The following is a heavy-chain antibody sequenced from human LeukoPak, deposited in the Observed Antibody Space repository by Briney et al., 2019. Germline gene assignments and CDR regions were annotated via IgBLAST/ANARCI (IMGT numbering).Heavy chain of an antibody. V-gene: IGHV4-59*01. CDR3: ARNDIFGVPPGF. CDR1: GDSINSYH. Sequence: SETLSLTCTISGDSINSYHWSWLRQPPGSKLEWIGYFYYSGVTNYNPSLKSRVTMSLDTSKKQFSLKLNSVTAADTAVYYCARNDIFGVPPGFWGMGTLVSVTS. CDR2: FYYSGVT. D-gene: IGHD3-3*02. J-gene: IGHJ4*02.